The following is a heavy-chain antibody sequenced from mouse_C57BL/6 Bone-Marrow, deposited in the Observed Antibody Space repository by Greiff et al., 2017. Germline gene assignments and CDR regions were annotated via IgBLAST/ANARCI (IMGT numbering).Heavy chain of an antibody. D-gene: IGHD2-4*01. CDR3: ARRDYDYDSLAY. V-gene: IGHV1-81*01. CDR2: IYPRSGNT. Sequence: QVQLQQSGAELARPGASVKLSCTASGYTFTSYGISWVKQRTGQGLEWIGEIYPRSGNTFYNEKFKGKATLTADKSSSPAYMELRSLKSEDAAFYVCARRDYDYDSLAYWGQGTLVTVSA. CDR1: GYTFTSYG. J-gene: IGHJ3*01.